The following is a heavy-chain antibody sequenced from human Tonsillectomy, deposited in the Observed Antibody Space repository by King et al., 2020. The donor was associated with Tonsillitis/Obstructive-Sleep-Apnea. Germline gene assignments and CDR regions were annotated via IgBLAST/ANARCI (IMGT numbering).Heavy chain of an antibody. D-gene: IGHD2-2*01. V-gene: IGHV4-34*01. CDR1: GGSFSGYY. CDR3: ARENIVVVPAVMGGGFDH. J-gene: IGHJ4*02. CDR2: INHRGST. Sequence: VQLQQWGAGLLRPSETLSLTCAVYGGSFSGYYWSWIRQPPGQGLEWIGEINHRGSTNYNPSLQFRVTISLDTSKNQFSLKLSSVTAADTAVYYCARENIVVVPAVMGGGFDHWGQGTLVTVSS.